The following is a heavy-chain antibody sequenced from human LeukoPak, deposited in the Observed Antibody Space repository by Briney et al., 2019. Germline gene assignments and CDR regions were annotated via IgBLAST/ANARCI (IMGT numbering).Heavy chain of an antibody. Sequence: SETLSLTCAVYGGSFSGYYWSWIRQPPGKGLEWIGEINHSGSTNYDPSLKSRVTISVDTSKNQFSLNLSSVTAADTAVYYCAKDPSYQLQDYYYYMDVWGKGTTVTVSS. D-gene: IGHD2-2*01. CDR2: INHSGST. V-gene: IGHV4-34*01. J-gene: IGHJ6*03. CDR1: GGSFSGYY. CDR3: AKDPSYQLQDYYYYMDV.